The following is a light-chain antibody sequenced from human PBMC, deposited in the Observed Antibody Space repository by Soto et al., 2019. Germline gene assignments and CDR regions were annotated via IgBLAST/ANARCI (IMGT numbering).Light chain of an antibody. CDR2: DAS. V-gene: IGKV3-11*01. Sequence: EILLTQSPATLSLSQGDRATLSCRASQSVSSYLAWYQQKPGQAPRLLIYDASNRATGIPARFSGSGSGTDFTLTISSLEPEDFAVYYCQQRSNWPLTFGGGTKVEIK. CDR3: QQRSNWPLT. J-gene: IGKJ4*01. CDR1: QSVSSY.